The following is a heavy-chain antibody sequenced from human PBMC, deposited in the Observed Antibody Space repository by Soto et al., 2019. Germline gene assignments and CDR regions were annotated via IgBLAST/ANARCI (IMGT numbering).Heavy chain of an antibody. CDR1: GYTFTDYY. D-gene: IGHD3-16*01. CDR2: INPNTGGT. CDR3: ARDPIGGGAPYYCDY. J-gene: IGHJ4*02. Sequence: ASVKVSCKISGYTFTDYYLHWVRQAPGQGLEWVGWINPNTGGTNYAQRFQGRVTMTRDTSISTAYMELSRLTSDDTAVYYCARDPIGGGAPYYCDYWGQGTLVTVSS. V-gene: IGHV1-2*02.